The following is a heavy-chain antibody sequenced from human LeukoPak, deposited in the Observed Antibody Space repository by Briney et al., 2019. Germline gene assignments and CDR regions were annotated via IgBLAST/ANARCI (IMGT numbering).Heavy chain of an antibody. Sequence: SETLSLTCHVSDYSISSSYWSWVRQPPGKGLEWIGYVYYTGDANYNPSLKSRVTMSVDTSKNQFSLKLSSVTAADTAVYYCARDPWGSGSYYYGMDVWGQGTTVTVSS. D-gene: IGHD3-10*01. J-gene: IGHJ6*02. CDR3: ARDPWGSGSYYYGMDV. CDR1: DYSISSSY. V-gene: IGHV4-59*12. CDR2: VYYTGDA.